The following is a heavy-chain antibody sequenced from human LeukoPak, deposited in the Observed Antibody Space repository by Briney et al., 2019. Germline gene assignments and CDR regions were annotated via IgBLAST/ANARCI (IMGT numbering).Heavy chain of an antibody. V-gene: IGHV1-2*02. J-gene: IGHJ6*02. CDR2: INPNSGGT. CDR1: GYIFTGYY. D-gene: IGHD2-2*01. CDR3: ARMGYCSSTSCSNYYYGMDV. Sequence: ASVKVSCKASGYIFTGYYMHWVRQAPGQGLEWMGWINPNSGGTNYAQKFQGRVTMTRDTSISTAYMELSRLRSDDTAVYYCARMGYCSSTSCSNYYYGMDVWGQGTTVTVSS.